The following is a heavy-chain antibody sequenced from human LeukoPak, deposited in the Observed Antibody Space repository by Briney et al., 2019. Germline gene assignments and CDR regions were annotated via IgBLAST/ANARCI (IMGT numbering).Heavy chain of an antibody. CDR2: IKQDGSEK. V-gene: IGHV3-7*01. Sequence: PGGSLRLSCAASGFTFSSYRMSWVRQAPGKGLEWVANIKQDGSEKYYVDSVKGRFTISRDNAKNSLYLQMNSLRAEDTAVYYCARYYGDIVVVPAYYYYYYMDVWGKGTTVTVSS. CDR3: ARYYGDIVVVPAYYYYYYMDV. J-gene: IGHJ6*03. D-gene: IGHD2-2*01. CDR1: GFTFSSYR.